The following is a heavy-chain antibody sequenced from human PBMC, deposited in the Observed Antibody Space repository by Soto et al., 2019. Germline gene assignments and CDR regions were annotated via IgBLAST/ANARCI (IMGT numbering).Heavy chain of an antibody. CDR3: CNVAFGY. J-gene: IGHJ4*02. D-gene: IGHD3-16*01. CDR1: GFSFSSNW. V-gene: IGHV3-7*03. CDR2: INQYLSEK. Sequence: GGSLRLSCTASGFSFSSNWMIWVRQAPVNGPEFVANINQYLSEKYFADSVKGRFTISRYKAKKALYLQMYSLRVEYTALCYCCNVAFGYWGRGTLVTGSS.